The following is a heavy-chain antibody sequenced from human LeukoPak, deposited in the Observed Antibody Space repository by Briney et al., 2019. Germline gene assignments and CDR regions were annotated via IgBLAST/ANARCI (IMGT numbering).Heavy chain of an antibody. CDR1: GFTFSSYG. J-gene: IGHJ4*02. Sequence: GGSLRLSCAASGFTFSSYGMHWVRQAPGKGLEWVAFIRYDGSNKYYADSVKGRFTISRDNSKNTLYLRMNSLRAEDTAVYYCAKDRSSPCLDYWGQGTLVTVSS. V-gene: IGHV3-30*02. CDR3: AKDRSSPCLDY. CDR2: IRYDGSNK.